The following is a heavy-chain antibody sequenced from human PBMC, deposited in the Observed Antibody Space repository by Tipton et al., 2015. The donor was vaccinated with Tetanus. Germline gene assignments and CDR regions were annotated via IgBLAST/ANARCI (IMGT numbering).Heavy chain of an antibody. CDR1: GDSMTDFY. J-gene: IGHJ4*02. V-gene: IGHV4-59*07. CDR3: ARTTRRWLHPDF. D-gene: IGHD5-24*01. Sequence: TLSLTCNVSGDSMTDFYWSWIRQPPGKGLEWIAYIFYSGRTQHNPSLKSLVTISVDTAKNQFSLQLRSVTAADTAVYYCARTTRRWLHPDFWGPGTLVTVSS. CDR2: IFYSGRT.